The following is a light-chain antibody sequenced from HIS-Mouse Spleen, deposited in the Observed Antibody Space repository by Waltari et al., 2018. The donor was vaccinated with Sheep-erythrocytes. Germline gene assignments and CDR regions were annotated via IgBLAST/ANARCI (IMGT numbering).Light chain of an antibody. CDR2: EVS. V-gene: IGLV2-8*01. Sequence: QSALTQPPSASGSPGQPVTIPCPGTSSDVGGYNYVPWYQQHPGKAPKLMIYEVSKRPSGVPDRFSGSKSGNTASLTVSGLQAEDEADYYCSSYAGSNNWVFGGGTKLTVL. CDR3: SSYAGSNNWV. CDR1: SSDVGGYNY. J-gene: IGLJ3*02.